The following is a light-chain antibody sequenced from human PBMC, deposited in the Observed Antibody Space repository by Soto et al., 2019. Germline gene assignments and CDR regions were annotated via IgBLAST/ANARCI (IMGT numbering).Light chain of an antibody. CDR1: QDITNY. Sequence: DIQMTQSPSSLSASVGDRVTSTCQASQDITNYLNWYQQKPGRAPKLLIYDASNLQTGVPSRFSGSGSGTDFTFTISSLQPEDIAIYYCQQYDNPALTFGGGTKGDIK. CDR2: DAS. J-gene: IGKJ4*01. V-gene: IGKV1-33*01. CDR3: QQYDNPALT.